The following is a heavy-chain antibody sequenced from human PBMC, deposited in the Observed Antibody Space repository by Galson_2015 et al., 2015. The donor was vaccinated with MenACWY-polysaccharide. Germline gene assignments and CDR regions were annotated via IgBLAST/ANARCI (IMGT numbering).Heavy chain of an antibody. CDR1: GFTFSSYS. CDR2: LSASGDKT. CDR3: VKSVLGILGYSMVRGVDY. V-gene: IGHV3-23*01. J-gene: IGHJ4*02. D-gene: IGHD3-10*01. Sequence: SLRLSCAASGFTFSSYSMNWVRQAPGKGLEWVSGLSASGDKTYYADSVKGRFTISRDNSKNTLYLRMNSLRAEDTAIYHCVKSVLGILGYSMVRGVDYWGRGTLAAVSS.